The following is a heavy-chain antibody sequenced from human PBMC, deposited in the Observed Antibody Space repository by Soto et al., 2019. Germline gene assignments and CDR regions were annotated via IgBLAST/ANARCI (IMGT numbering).Heavy chain of an antibody. V-gene: IGHV4-59*08. CDR2: IYYSGST. D-gene: IGHD6-13*01. CDR1: GGSISSYY. J-gene: IGHJ6*04. CDR3: ARRRGIAALQDV. Sequence: QVQLQESGPGLVKPSETLSLTCTVSGGSISSYYWSWIRQPPGNGLEWIGYIYYSGSTNYNPSLKSRVTISVDTSKNQFSLKLSSVTAADTAVYYCARRRGIAALQDVWGKGTTVTVSS.